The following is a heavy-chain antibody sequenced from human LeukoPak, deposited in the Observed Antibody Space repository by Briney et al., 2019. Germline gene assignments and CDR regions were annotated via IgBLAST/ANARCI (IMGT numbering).Heavy chain of an antibody. Sequence: PSETLSLTCSVSDDSITMYYWSWIRQPAGKGLEWIGRIYTSGSTNYNPSLRSRVTMSVDTSKNQFSLKLSSVTAADTAVYYCARDLPSDVLRYFDWLSVTPQNWFDPWGQGTLVIVSS. J-gene: IGHJ5*02. CDR1: DDSITMYY. CDR3: ARDLPSDVLRYFDWLSVTPQNWFDP. V-gene: IGHV4-4*07. CDR2: IYTSGST. D-gene: IGHD3-9*01.